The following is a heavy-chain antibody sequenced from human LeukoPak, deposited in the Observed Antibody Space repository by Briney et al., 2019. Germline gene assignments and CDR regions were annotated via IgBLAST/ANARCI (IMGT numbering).Heavy chain of an antibody. CDR1: GFTLSSYW. Sequence: PGRSLRLSCAASGFTLSSYWMHWVPHAPRKGLVWVSRINSNGSSTSYADSVKGRFTISRDNAKNTLYLQMNSLRAEDTAVYYCARDHRGSGSRYYYYYMDVWGKGTTVTISS. CDR3: ARDHRGSGSRYYYYYMDV. CDR2: INSNGSST. V-gene: IGHV3-74*01. J-gene: IGHJ6*03. D-gene: IGHD3-10*01.